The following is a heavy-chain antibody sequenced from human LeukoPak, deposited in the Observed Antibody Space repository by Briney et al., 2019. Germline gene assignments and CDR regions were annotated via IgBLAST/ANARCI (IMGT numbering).Heavy chain of an antibody. J-gene: IGHJ4*02. D-gene: IGHD2-2*01. V-gene: IGHV3-74*01. CDR3: ARALFQVPYYFDF. CDR2: INTDGSIT. CDR1: EFSFTNYW. Sequence: GGSLRLSCEASEFSFTNYWMCWVRQAPGKGLAWVSAINTDGSITTYADSVKGRFTISRDNARNTLHLQMNSLRAEDTAAYYCARALFQVPYYFDFWGQGTLVTVSS.